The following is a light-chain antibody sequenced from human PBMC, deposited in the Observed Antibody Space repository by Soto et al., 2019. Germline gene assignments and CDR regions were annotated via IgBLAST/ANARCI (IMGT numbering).Light chain of an antibody. J-gene: IGKJ1*01. CDR1: QSVNNY. CDR2: DAS. V-gene: IGKV3-11*01. Sequence: EIVLTQSPATLSLSPGEIATLSCRPSQSVNNYLAWYQQRPGQAPRLLIDDASNRATGIPARFSGSGSGTEFTLTISRLEPEYFAVYYCQQYGRSSWTFGQGTKVDI. CDR3: QQYGRSSWT.